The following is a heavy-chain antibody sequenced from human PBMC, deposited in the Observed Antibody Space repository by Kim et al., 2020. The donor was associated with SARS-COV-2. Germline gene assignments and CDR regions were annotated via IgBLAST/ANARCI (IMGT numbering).Heavy chain of an antibody. V-gene: IGHV3-23*01. CDR1: GFTFSNYA. J-gene: IGHJ4*02. D-gene: IGHD7-27*01. CDR2: ISHTGAST. Sequence: GGSLRLSCTAYGFTFSNYAMTWVRHVAGEGRQWISSISHTGASTHSTDSLKGRFTISRDNSESTVFLQMDRLAAEDTGIYYCAKNGRLGVIDSWGQGTLVTVSS. CDR3: AKNGRLGVIDS.